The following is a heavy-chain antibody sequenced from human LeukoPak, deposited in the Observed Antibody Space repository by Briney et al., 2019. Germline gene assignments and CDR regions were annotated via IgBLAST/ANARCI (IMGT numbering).Heavy chain of an antibody. CDR3: ARWATSFDL. V-gene: IGHV3-7*01. CDR2: IKQDGSDK. CDR1: GFTFGNYW. Sequence: AGGSLRLSCAASGFTFGNYWMSWVRQAPGKGLEWVANIKQDGSDKYYVDSVTGRFTISRDNAKNSLYLQMNSLRAEDTAVYYCARWATSFDLWGQGTLVTDSS. J-gene: IGHJ5*01.